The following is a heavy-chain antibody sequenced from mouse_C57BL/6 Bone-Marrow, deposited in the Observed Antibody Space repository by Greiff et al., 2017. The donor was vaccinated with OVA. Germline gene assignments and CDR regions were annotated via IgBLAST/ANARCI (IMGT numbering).Heavy chain of an antibody. D-gene: IGHD3-1*01. CDR2: INPNNGGT. CDR3: ARWGLPYWYFDV. V-gene: IGHV1-18*01. J-gene: IGHJ1*03. Sequence: VHVKQSGPELVKPGASVKIPCKASGYTFTDYNMDWVKQSHGKSLEWIGDINPNNGGTIYNQKFKGKATLTVDKSSSTAYMELRSLTSEDTAVYYCARWGLPYWYFDVWGTGTTVTVSS. CDR1: GYTFTDYN.